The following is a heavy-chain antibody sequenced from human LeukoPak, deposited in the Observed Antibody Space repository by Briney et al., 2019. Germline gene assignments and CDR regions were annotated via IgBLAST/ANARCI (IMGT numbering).Heavy chain of an antibody. V-gene: IGHV4-61*02. CDR2: IYTSGST. D-gene: IGHD1-7*01. Sequence: SETLSLTCTVSGGSISSGSYYWSWIRQPAGKGLEWTGRIYTSGSTNYNPSLKSRVTISVDTSKNQFSLKLSSVTAADTAVYYCARTQKPEYYYYYYMDAWGKGTTVTVSS. J-gene: IGHJ6*03. CDR1: GGSISSGSYY. CDR3: ARTQKPEYYYYYYMDA.